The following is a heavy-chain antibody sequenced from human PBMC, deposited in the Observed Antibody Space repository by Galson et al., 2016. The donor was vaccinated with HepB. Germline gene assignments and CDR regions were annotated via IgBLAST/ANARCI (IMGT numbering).Heavy chain of an antibody. D-gene: IGHD6-19*01. CDR2: INTDEGSR. CDR3: VNIGGSGWYDY. Sequence: SLRLSCAASGFTFSSYAMHWVRQAPGKGLEYVSAINTDEGSRYYADSVKGRFTSSRDNSKNTLYLQMSSLRPEDTAVYYCVNIGGSGWYDYWGQGTLVTVSS. J-gene: IGHJ4*02. CDR1: GFTFSSYA. V-gene: IGHV3-64D*06.